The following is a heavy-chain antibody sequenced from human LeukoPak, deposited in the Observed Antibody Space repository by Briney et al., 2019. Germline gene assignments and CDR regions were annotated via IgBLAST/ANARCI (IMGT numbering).Heavy chain of an antibody. Sequence: PSETLSLTCTVSGDSIISNIYWWDWVRLPPGKGLEWIGATFYTGRTFYSPSLKSRVTISVDTSKNQFSLDLSSATAADTAVYYCARRRHNFDFYDVWGQGTRVNVSS. CDR3: ARRRHNFDFYDV. J-gene: IGHJ3*01. CDR1: GDSIISNIYW. D-gene: IGHD2-21*01. V-gene: IGHV4-39*01. CDR2: TFYTGRT.